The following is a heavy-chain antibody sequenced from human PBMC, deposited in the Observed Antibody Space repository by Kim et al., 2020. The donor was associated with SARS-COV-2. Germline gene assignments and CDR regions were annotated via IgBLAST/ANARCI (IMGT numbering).Heavy chain of an antibody. Sequence: ASVKVSCKASGYTFTSYGISWVRQAPGQGLEWMGWISAYNGNTNYAQKLQGRVTMTTDTSTSTAYMELRSLRSDDTAVYYCARGRHRRPIAAAGGMDVWGQGTTVTVSS. CDR3: ARGRHRRPIAAAGGMDV. CDR1: GYTFTSYG. CDR2: ISAYNGNT. D-gene: IGHD6-13*01. J-gene: IGHJ6*02. V-gene: IGHV1-18*01.